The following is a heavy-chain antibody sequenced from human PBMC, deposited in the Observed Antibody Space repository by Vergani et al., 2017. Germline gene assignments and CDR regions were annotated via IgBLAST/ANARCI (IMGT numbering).Heavy chain of an antibody. CDR3: TTGFPGSSWSTY. V-gene: IGHV3-49*04. CDR2: IWSKPYGGTT. CDR1: GFTLGDYA. D-gene: IGHD6-13*01. Sequence: EVHLVESGGGLVQPGRSLRLSCSGSGFTLGDYAMTWVRQAPGKGLEWVAFIWSKPYGGTTEYSASVKGRFTISRDDSKSIAYLQMSSLKAEDTVVYYCTTGFPGSSWSTYWGQGTRVTVAS. J-gene: IGHJ4*01.